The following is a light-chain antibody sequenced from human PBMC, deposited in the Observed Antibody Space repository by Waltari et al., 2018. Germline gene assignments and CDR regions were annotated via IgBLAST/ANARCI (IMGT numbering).Light chain of an antibody. Sequence: QSVLTQPPSVSGAPGQRVTISCTGSSSHIGAHYDVPRYQQFQGTAPKALIYGDNSRPSGVPDRFSGSKSGTSASLAISGLQAEDEADYYCQTYDTSLRAWVFGGGTKVTVL. CDR2: GDN. J-gene: IGLJ3*02. CDR1: SSHIGAHYD. V-gene: IGLV1-40*01. CDR3: QTYDTSLRAWV.